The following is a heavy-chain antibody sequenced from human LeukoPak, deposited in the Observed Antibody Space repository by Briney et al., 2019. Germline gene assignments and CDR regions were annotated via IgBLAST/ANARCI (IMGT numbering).Heavy chain of an antibody. CDR2: IIPILGIA. CDR3: ARGHQPPYYGMDV. J-gene: IGHJ6*02. CDR1: GGTFSSYT. V-gene: IGHV1-69*02. Sequence: ASVKVSCKASGGTFSSYTISWVRQAPGQGLERMGRIIPILGIANYAQKFQGRVTITADKSTSTAYMELSSLRSEDTAVFYCARGHQPPYYGMDVWGQGTTVTVSS.